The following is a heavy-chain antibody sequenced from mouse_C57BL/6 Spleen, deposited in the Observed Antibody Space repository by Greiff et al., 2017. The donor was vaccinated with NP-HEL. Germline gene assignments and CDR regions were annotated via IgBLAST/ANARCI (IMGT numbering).Heavy chain of an antibody. V-gene: IGHV5-16*01. CDR3: AREGYSSYAMDY. J-gene: IGHJ4*01. CDR1: GFTFSDYY. Sequence: EVHLVESEGGLVQPGSSMKLSCTASGFTFSDYYMAWVRQVPEKGLEWVANINYDGSSTYYLDSLKSRFIISRDNAKNILYLQMSSLKSEDTATYYCAREGYSSYAMDYWGQGTSVTVSS. D-gene: IGHD2-5*01. CDR2: INYDGSST.